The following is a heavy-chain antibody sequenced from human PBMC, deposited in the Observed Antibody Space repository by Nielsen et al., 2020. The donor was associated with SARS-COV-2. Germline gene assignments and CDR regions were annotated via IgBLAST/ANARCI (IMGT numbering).Heavy chain of an antibody. CDR2: FDPEIGER. J-gene: IGHJ5*02. Sequence: ASVKVSCKASGYTFTTYGIDWVRQAPGQGLEWMGGFDPEIGERIYGQKFQGRVTMTDDTSTDTTYMELSSLRSEDTAVYYCATGPGKQLWLGLDLWGQGTLVTVST. CDR1: GYTFTTYG. V-gene: IGHV1-24*01. CDR3: ATGPGKQLWLGLDL. D-gene: IGHD5-18*01.